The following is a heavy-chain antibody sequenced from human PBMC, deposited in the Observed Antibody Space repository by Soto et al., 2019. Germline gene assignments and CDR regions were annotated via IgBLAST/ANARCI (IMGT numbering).Heavy chain of an antibody. D-gene: IGHD3-10*01. J-gene: IGHJ6*02. CDR3: AKVPTLWFAGSSGMDV. CDR1: GFTFSSYA. Sequence: LRLSCAASGFTFSSYAMSWVRQAPGKGLEWVSAISGSGGSTYYADSVKGRFTISRDNSKNTLYLQMNSLRAEDTAVYYCAKVPTLWFAGSSGMDVWGQGTTVTVSS. CDR2: ISGSGGST. V-gene: IGHV3-23*01.